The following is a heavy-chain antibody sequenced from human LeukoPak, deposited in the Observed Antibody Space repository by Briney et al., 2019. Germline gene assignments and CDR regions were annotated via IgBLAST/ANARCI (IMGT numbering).Heavy chain of an antibody. Sequence: GGSLRLSCAASGFTFDDYAMHWVRQAPGKGLEWVSGISWNSGSIGYADSVKGRFTISRDNAKNSLYLQMNSLRAVDTALYYCAKALRGYRGFDYWGQGTLVTVSS. V-gene: IGHV3-9*01. J-gene: IGHJ4*02. D-gene: IGHD5-18*01. CDR2: ISWNSGSI. CDR3: AKALRGYRGFDY. CDR1: GFTFDDYA.